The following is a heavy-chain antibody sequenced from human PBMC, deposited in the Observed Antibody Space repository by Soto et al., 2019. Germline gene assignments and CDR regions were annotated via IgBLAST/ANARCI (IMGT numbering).Heavy chain of an antibody. Sequence: GGSLRLSCAASGFSFITSWMSWVRQPPGRGLEWVASIKEDGSVKHYVDSVKGRFTISRDNSKNTLYLQMNSLRAEDTAVYYCARGYCSGGSCHQTLDYWGQGTLVTVSS. D-gene: IGHD2-15*01. CDR1: GFSFITSW. J-gene: IGHJ4*02. CDR3: ARGYCSGGSCHQTLDY. V-gene: IGHV3-7*01. CDR2: IKEDGSVK.